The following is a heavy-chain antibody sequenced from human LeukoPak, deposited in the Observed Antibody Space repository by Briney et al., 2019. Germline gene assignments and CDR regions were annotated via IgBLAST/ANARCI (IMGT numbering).Heavy chain of an antibody. J-gene: IGHJ4*02. D-gene: IGHD3-10*01. CDR3: AKGFMVRGVIPDC. V-gene: IGHV3-23*01. Sequence: GGSLRLSCAASGFTFSSYAMSWVRQAPGKGLEWVSAITGSGDSTYYADSVKGRFTISRDNSENTLFLQMNSLRAEDTAIYYCAKGFMVRGVIPDCWGQGTLVTVSS. CDR2: ITGSGDST. CDR1: GFTFSSYA.